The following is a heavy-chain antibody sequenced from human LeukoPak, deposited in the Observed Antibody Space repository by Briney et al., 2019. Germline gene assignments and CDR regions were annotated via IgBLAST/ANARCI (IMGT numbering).Heavy chain of an antibody. CDR2: INPNSGGT. CDR3: ASIYSSSWYYFDY. D-gene: IGHD6-13*01. Sequence: EASVKVSCKASGYTSTGYYMHRVRQAPGQGLEWMGWINPNSGGTNYAQKFQGRVTMTRDTSISTAYMELSRLRSDDTAVYYCASIYSSSWYYFDYWGQGTLVTVSS. J-gene: IGHJ4*02. CDR1: GYTSTGYY. V-gene: IGHV1-2*02.